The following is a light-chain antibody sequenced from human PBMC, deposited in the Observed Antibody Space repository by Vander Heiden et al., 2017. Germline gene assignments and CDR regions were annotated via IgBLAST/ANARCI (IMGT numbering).Light chain of an antibody. CDR1: SYNIGAGYG. CDR2: SNT. CDR3: QSYDRSLSVV. V-gene: IGLV1-40*01. Sequence: LTQPPSVSVPPRQTLIISCTGRSYNIGAGYGVHSYQQLPGTAPKLLIYSNTHRPSAVPDRFSGSKSGTSASLAITGLQAEDEADYYCQSYDRSLSVVFGGGTKLTVL. J-gene: IGLJ2*01.